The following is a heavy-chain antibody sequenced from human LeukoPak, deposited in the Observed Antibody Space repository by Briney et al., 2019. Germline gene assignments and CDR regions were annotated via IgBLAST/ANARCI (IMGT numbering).Heavy chain of an antibody. V-gene: IGHV1-69*01. CDR3: ARDRSGGNYYYYYYMDV. D-gene: IGHD4-23*01. CDR2: IIPIFGKA. CDR1: GGTFSSYA. J-gene: IGHJ6*03. Sequence: SVKVSCKASGGTFSSYAISWVRQPPGQGLEWMGGIIPIFGKANYAQKFQGRVTITADGSTSTAYMGLSSLRSEDTAVYYCARDRSGGNYYYYYYMDVWGKGTTVTVSS.